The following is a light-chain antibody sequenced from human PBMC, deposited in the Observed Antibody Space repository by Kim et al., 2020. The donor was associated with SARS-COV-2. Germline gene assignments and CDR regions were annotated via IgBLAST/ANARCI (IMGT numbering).Light chain of an antibody. CDR3: QQYGSSPR. CDR2: GAS. J-gene: IGKJ4*01. CDR1: QSVTINY. V-gene: IGKV3-20*01. Sequence: LTPGERATLSCRASQSVTINYLAWYQQKPGQTPRLLIYGASSRATGIPDRFSGSGSGTDFTLTISRLEPEDFAVYYCQQYGSSPRFGGGTKVDIK.